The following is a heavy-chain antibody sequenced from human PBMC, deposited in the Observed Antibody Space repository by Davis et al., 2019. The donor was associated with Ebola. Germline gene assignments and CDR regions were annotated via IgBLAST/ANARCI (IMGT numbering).Heavy chain of an antibody. D-gene: IGHD6-19*01. Sequence: PGGSLRLSCAASGFTFSSYWMSWVRQAPGKGLEWVANIKQDGSEKYYVDSVKGRFTISRDNAKNSLYLQMNSLRAEDTAVYYCARRVNSSGWYSGYYYGMDVWGQGTTVTVSS. J-gene: IGHJ6*02. CDR2: IKQDGSEK. CDR1: GFTFSSYW. V-gene: IGHV3-7*01. CDR3: ARRVNSSGWYSGYYYGMDV.